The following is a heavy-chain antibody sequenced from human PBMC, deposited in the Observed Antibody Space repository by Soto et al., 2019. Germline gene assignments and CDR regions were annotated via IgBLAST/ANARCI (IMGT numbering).Heavy chain of an antibody. CDR2: IKEDGSEK. CDR1: GFTFSRYW. J-gene: IGHJ4*02. Sequence: GGSLRLSCAASGFTFSRYWMSWVRQAPGKGLEWVANIKEDGSEKNDVDSVKGRFTISRDNAKNSLYLQMNSLRVEDTAVYYCAKGGHIDYCGQGTLVTVSS. V-gene: IGHV3-7*03. CDR3: AKGGHIDY. D-gene: IGHD3-16*01.